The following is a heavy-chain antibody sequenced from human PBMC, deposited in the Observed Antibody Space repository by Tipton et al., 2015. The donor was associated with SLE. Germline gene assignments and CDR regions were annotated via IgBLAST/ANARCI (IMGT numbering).Heavy chain of an antibody. CDR1: GDSLSGYY. Sequence: LRLSCTVSGDSLSGYYWNWIRRPPGKGLEWIGYIYDSGRANYNPSFKSRVTMSVDTSKNQFSLKLSSVTAGDTAVYFCARAYSNAFDIWGLGTLITVSS. V-gene: IGHV4-59*01. J-gene: IGHJ3*02. CDR2: IYDSGRA. CDR3: ARAYSNAFDI. D-gene: IGHD2-21*01.